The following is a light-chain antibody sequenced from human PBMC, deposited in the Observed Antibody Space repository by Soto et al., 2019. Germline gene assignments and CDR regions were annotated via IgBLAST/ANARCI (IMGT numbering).Light chain of an antibody. CDR1: QSVSSN. CDR2: GES. Sequence: ERVMTQSPATLTVSPGESATLSCRASQSVSSNLAWYKQKTGQPPRILIYGESTRATGIPDRLSGSGSGTEFTLTISRLQSEDFAVYYCQKYNNWPRTFGQGTKVDIK. J-gene: IGKJ1*01. V-gene: IGKV3-15*01. CDR3: QKYNNWPRT.